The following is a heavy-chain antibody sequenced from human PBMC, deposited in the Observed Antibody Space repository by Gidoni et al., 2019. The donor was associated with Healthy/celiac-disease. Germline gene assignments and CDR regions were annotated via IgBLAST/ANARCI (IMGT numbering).Heavy chain of an antibody. CDR2: ISYDGSNK. J-gene: IGHJ6*02. D-gene: IGHD3-10*01. Sequence: QVQLVESVGGVVQPGRSLRLSCAASGFTFSSYGMHWVRQAPGKGLEWVAVISYDGSNKYYADSVKGRFTIYRDNSKNTLYLQMNSLRAEDTAVYYCAKDGTPMVRGVGYYYYGMDVWGQGTTVTVSS. V-gene: IGHV3-30*18. CDR3: AKDGTPMVRGVGYYYYGMDV. CDR1: GFTFSSYG.